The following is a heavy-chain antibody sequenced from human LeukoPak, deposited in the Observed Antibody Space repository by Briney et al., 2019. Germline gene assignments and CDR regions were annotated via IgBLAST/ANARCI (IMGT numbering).Heavy chain of an antibody. CDR3: AKSQRNDQQVVQRIDY. V-gene: IGHV3-23*01. Sequence: GGSLRLSCTASRFTFSTYAMSWVRQAPGKGLEWVSSISGSGDTSYYTGSVKGRFTISRDNSKNALYLQMSSLRAEDTAVYYCAKSQRNDQQVVQRIDYWGQGTLVTVSS. J-gene: IGHJ4*02. CDR2: ISGSGDTS. CDR1: RFTFSTYA. D-gene: IGHD2-2*01.